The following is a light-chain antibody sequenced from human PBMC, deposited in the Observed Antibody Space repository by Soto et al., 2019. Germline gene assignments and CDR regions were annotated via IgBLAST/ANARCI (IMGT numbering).Light chain of an antibody. Sequence: IVVTQSPATLSVSPGESATISCGTSQNIANNLAWYQQKPGQVPRLLIYDASTRSTGIPTRVSGSGSGTEFTLTISSLQSEDFAVYYCQRYNNWLIFTFGPGTRLDIK. CDR3: QRYNNWLIFT. CDR1: QNIANN. V-gene: IGKV3-15*01. CDR2: DAS. J-gene: IGKJ3*01.